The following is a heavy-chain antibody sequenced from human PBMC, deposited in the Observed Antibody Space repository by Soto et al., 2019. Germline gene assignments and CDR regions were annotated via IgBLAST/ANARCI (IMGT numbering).Heavy chain of an antibody. CDR3: ASLPYYDSSGYYERYFDY. CDR1: GFTFSSYA. V-gene: IGHV3-30-3*01. CDR2: ISYDGSNK. J-gene: IGHJ4*02. Sequence: GGSLRLSCAASGFTFSSYAMHWVRQAPGKGLEWVAVISYDGSNKYYADSVKGRFTISRDNSKNTLYLQMNSLRAEDTAVYYCASLPYYDSSGYYERYFDYWGQGTLVTVSS. D-gene: IGHD3-22*01.